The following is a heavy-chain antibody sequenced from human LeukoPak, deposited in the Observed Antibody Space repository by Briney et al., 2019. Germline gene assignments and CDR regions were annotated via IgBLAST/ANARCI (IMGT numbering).Heavy chain of an antibody. Sequence: NSGGSLRLSCAASGFTSSSYIMNWVRQAPGKGLEWVSSITSSSSYIYYADSVKGRFTMSRDNAKNSLYLQMNSLRAEDTAVYYCARDFGGYNNDYWGQGTLVTVSS. CDR2: ITSSSSYI. D-gene: IGHD5-24*01. J-gene: IGHJ4*02. CDR3: ARDFGGYNNDY. V-gene: IGHV3-21*01. CDR1: GFTSSSYI.